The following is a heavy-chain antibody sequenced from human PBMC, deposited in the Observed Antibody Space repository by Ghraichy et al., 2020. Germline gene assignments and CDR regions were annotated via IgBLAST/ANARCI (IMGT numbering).Heavy chain of an antibody. J-gene: IGHJ5*02. V-gene: IGHV4-34*01. CDR3: ARVAWRYNWNDKGRYWFDP. CDR2: INHSGST. Sequence: SQTLSLTCAVYGGSFSGYYWSWIRQPPGKGLEWIGEINHSGSTNYNPSLKSRVTISVDTSKNQFSLKLSSVTAADTAVYYCARVAWRYNWNDKGRYWFDPWGQGTLVTVSS. D-gene: IGHD1-20*01. CDR1: GGSFSGYY.